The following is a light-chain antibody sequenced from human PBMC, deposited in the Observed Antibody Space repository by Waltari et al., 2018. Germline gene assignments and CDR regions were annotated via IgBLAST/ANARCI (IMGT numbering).Light chain of an antibody. CDR2: KAS. J-gene: IGKJ4*01. CDR3: QQYNSYSLLS. V-gene: IGKV1-5*03. CDR1: QSISKG. Sequence: DIQMTQSPSTLSASVGDRVIFSCRASQSISKGLAWYQQKPGKAPKLLIYKASTLESGVQARFSARGSGTEFTLTISRLQPDDFATYYCQQYNSYSLLSFGGGTKVEIK.